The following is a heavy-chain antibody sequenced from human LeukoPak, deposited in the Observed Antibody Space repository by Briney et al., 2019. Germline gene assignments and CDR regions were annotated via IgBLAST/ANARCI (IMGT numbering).Heavy chain of an antibody. CDR2: IYYSGST. J-gene: IGHJ4*02. Sequence: SETLSLTCTVSGGSISSYYWSWIRQPPGKGLEWIGHIYYSGSTNYNPSPKSRVTISVDTSKNQSSLKLSSVTAADTAVYYRARVPSGSMITFGDGSEVWGQGTLVTVSS. D-gene: IGHD3-16*01. CDR3: ARVPSGSMITFGDGSEV. V-gene: IGHV4-59*01. CDR1: GGSISSYY.